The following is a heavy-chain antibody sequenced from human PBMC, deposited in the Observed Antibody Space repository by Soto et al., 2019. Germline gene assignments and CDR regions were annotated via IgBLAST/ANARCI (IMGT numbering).Heavy chain of an antibody. J-gene: IGHJ6*02. CDR2: IIPIFGTA. CDR3: ARGGGIAVAGISWGGDYYYGMDV. D-gene: IGHD6-19*01. CDR1: GGTFSSYA. V-gene: IGHV1-69*06. Sequence: SVKVSCKASGGTFSSYAISWVRQAPGQGLEWMGGIIPIFGTANYAQKFQGRVTITADKSTSTAYMELSSLRSEDTAVYYCARGGGIAVAGISWGGDYYYGMDVWGQGTTVTVSS.